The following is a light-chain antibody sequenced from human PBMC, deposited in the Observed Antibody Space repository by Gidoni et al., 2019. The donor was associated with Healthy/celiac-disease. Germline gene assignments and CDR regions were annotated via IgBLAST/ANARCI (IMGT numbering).Light chain of an antibody. J-gene: IGKJ1*01. Sequence: DILMTQSPSSLSASVGDRVTITCRASQSISSYLNWYQQKPGKAPKLLIYAASSLQSGVPSRFSGCGSGTDFTLTISSLQPEDFATYYCQQSYSTPRTFGQGTKVEIK. CDR1: QSISSY. CDR2: AAS. CDR3: QQSYSTPRT. V-gene: IGKV1-39*01.